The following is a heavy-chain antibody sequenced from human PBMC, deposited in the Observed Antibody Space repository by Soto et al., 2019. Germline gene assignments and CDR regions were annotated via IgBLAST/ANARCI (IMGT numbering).Heavy chain of an antibody. CDR1: GFTFNSYW. V-gene: IGHV3-7*03. Sequence: EVQVVESGGDLVQPGGSLRLSCAASGFTFNSYWMTWVRQAPGKGLEWVANIKQDGREKYYVASVKGRFTISGDNGKNLLYLQMDSLTPDDTAVYYCAGDGVRNGAYNGWLDPWGQGTLVTVSS. J-gene: IGHJ5*02. D-gene: IGHD3-16*01. CDR2: IKQDGREK. CDR3: AGDGVRNGAYNGWLDP.